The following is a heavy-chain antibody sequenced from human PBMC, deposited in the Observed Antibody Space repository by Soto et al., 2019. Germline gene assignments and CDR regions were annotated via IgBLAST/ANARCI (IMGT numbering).Heavy chain of an antibody. Sequence: QVHLVQSGAEVKKPGASVKFSCKASGYIFTSYVIHWVRQAPGQRLEWMGWINAGNGNTKYLQKFQGRVTITRDTSANIAYMEMNSLTSEDTAVYYCARENNWFDTWVQGTLVTVSS. V-gene: IGHV1-3*01. J-gene: IGHJ5*02. CDR2: INAGNGNT. CDR3: ARENNWFDT. CDR1: GYIFTSYV.